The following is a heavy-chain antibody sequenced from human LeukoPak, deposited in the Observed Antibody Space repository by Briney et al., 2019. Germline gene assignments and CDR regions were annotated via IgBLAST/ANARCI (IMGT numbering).Heavy chain of an antibody. D-gene: IGHD4-11*01. CDR2: INSDGSST. V-gene: IGHV3-74*01. CDR3: AGDWRYSNYVAANWFDP. Sequence: GGSLRLSCAASGFTFSSYWMHWVRQAPGKGLVWVSCINSDGSSTRYADSVKGRFTISRDNAKNTLYLQMNSLRAEDTAVYYCAGDWRYSNYVAANWFDPWGQGTLVTVSS. CDR1: GFTFSSYW. J-gene: IGHJ5*02.